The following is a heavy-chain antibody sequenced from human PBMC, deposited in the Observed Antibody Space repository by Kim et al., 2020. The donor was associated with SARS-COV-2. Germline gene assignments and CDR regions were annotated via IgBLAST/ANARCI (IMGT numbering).Heavy chain of an antibody. CDR3: ARAVFGDNY. CDR1: GFTFSHDW. J-gene: IGHJ4*02. V-gene: IGHV3-7*01. Sequence: GGSLRLSCAASGFTFSHDWMTWVRQAPGKGLEWVAYINQDGSERYYVDSVKGRFTISRDNAKNSLYLQMNSLRGEDTAVYYCARAVFGDNYWGQGTLVSVSS. D-gene: IGHD3-10*02. CDR2: INQDGSER.